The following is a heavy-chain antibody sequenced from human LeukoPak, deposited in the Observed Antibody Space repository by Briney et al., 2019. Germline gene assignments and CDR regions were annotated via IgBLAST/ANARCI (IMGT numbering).Heavy chain of an antibody. CDR3: VRGSGGQQRLDY. J-gene: IGHJ4*02. CDR1: GGSISSYY. CDR2: IYYSGST. Sequence: ETLSLTCTVSGGSISSYYWSWIRQPPGKGLEWIGYIYYSGSTNYNPSLKSRVTISVDTSKNQFSLKLSSVTAADTAVYYCVRGSGGQQRLDYWGQGTLVTVSS. D-gene: IGHD6-13*01. V-gene: IGHV4-59*12.